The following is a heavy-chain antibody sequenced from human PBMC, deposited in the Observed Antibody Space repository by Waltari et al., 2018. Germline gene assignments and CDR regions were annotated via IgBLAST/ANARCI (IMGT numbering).Heavy chain of an antibody. Sequence: QVQLQESGPGLVKPSETLSLTCTVSGGSISSSYWSWIRQPPGKGLEWIGYIYYSGSTNYNPSLKSRVTISVDTSKNQFSLKLSSVTAADTAVYYCAREARGYYYYYMDVWGKGTTVTVSS. CDR3: AREARGYYYYYMDV. CDR2: IYYSGST. V-gene: IGHV4-59*01. CDR1: GGSISSSY. D-gene: IGHD3-10*01. J-gene: IGHJ6*03.